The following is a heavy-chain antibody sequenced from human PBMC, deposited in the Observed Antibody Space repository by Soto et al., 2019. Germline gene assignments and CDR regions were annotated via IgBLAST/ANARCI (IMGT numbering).Heavy chain of an antibody. J-gene: IGHJ5*02. Sequence: QVQLVESGGGVVQPGRSLRLSCAASGFTFSSYGMHWVRQAPGKGLEWVAVISYDGSNKYYADSVKGRFTISRDNSKNTLYLQMNSLRAEDTAVYYCAKSSHSSSWEVNWFDPWGQGTLVTVSS. CDR2: ISYDGSNK. CDR1: GFTFSSYG. D-gene: IGHD6-13*01. V-gene: IGHV3-30*18. CDR3: AKSSHSSSWEVNWFDP.